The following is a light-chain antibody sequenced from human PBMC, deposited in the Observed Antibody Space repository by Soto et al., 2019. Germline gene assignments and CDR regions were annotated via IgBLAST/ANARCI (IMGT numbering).Light chain of an antibody. CDR2: EVS. Sequence: QSALTQPASVSGSPGQSITISCTGTSSDVGGYNYVPWYQQPPGKAPKLMIYEVSNRPSGVSNRFSGSKSGNTASLTISGLQAEDEADYYCSSYTSSSIYVFGTGTKVTV. V-gene: IGLV2-14*01. CDR1: SSDVGGYNY. CDR3: SSYTSSSIYV. J-gene: IGLJ1*01.